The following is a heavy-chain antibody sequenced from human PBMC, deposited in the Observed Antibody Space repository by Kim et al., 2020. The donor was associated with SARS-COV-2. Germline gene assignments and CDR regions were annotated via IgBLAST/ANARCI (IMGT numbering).Heavy chain of an antibody. CDR1: GGSISSGGYY. D-gene: IGHD6-13*01. CDR3: ARDGYSSSWYALHAFDI. J-gene: IGHJ3*02. Sequence: SETLSLTCTVSGGSISSGGYYWSWIRQHPGKGLEWIGYIYYSGSTYYNPSLKSRVTISVDTSKNQFSLKLSSVTAADTAVYYCARDGYSSSWYALHAFDIWGQGTMVTVSS. V-gene: IGHV4-31*03. CDR2: IYYSGST.